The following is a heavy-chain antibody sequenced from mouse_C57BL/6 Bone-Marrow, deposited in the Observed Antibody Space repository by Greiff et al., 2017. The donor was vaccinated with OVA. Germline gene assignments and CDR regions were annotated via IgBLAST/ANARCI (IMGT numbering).Heavy chain of an antibody. CDR2: IDPSDSYT. Sequence: VQLQQPGAELVMPGASVKLSCKASGYTFTSYWMHWVKQRPGQGLEWIGEIDPSDSYTNYNQKFKGKSTLTVDKSSSTAYMQLSSLTSEDSAVYYCVYGNFSWGFDVWGTGTTVTVSS. V-gene: IGHV1-69*01. J-gene: IGHJ1*03. CDR1: GYTFTSYW. D-gene: IGHD2-1*01. CDR3: VYGNFSWGFDV.